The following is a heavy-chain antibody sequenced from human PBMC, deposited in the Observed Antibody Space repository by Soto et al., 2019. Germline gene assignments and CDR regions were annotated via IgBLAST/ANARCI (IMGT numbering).Heavy chain of an antibody. D-gene: IGHD3-10*01. V-gene: IGHV3-9*01. CDR3: AKGSLWFGELEAPLGN. Sequence: EVQLVESGGGLVQPGRSLRLSCAASGFTFDDYAMHWVRQAPGKGLEWVSGISWNSGSIGYADSVKGRFTISRDNAKNSLYLQMNSLRAEDTALYYCAKGSLWFGELEAPLGNWGQGTLVTVSS. J-gene: IGHJ4*02. CDR2: ISWNSGSI. CDR1: GFTFDDYA.